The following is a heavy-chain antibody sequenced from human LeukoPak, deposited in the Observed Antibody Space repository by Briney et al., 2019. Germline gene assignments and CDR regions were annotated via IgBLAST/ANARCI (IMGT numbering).Heavy chain of an antibody. D-gene: IGHD3-10*01. CDR3: ARSPSYYGSGNYYYMDV. CDR1: GYTFTGYY. J-gene: IGHJ6*03. CDR2: INPNSGGT. V-gene: IGHV1-2*02. Sequence: ASVKVSCKASGYTFTGYYMHWVRQAPGQGLEWMGWINPNSGGTNYAQKFQGRVTMTRDMSTSTVYMELSSLRSEDTAVYYCARSPSYYGSGNYYYMDVWGKGTTVTVSS.